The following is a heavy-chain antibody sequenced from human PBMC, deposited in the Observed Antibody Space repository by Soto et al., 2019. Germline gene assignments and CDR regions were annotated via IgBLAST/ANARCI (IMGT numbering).Heavy chain of an antibody. Sequence: SVKVSCKASGGTFSSYAISWVRQAPGQGLEWMGGIIPIFGTANYAQKFQGRVTMTTDTSTSTAYMELRSLRSDDTAVYYCARGDPYGMDVWGQGTTVTVSS. CDR1: GGTFSSYA. D-gene: IGHD3-16*01. CDR3: ARGDPYGMDV. V-gene: IGHV1-69*05. CDR2: IIPIFGTA. J-gene: IGHJ6*02.